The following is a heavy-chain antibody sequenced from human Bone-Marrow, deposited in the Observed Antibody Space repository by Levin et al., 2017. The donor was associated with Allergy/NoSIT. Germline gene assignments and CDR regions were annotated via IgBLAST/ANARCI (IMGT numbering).Heavy chain of an antibody. CDR3: AREGAPAYGSSGYALER. D-gene: IGHD6-13*01. Sequence: GGSLTLSCAPSGLSFSGHAMHWARQAPGKGLEWVAIISYDGSNKYYADSVKGRFTISRDDSKNTLYLQMDSLKTEDTAVYYCAREGAPAYGSSGYALERWGQGTLVTVSS. CDR1: GLSFSGHA. V-gene: IGHV3-30-3*01. CDR2: ISYDGSNK. J-gene: IGHJ4*02.